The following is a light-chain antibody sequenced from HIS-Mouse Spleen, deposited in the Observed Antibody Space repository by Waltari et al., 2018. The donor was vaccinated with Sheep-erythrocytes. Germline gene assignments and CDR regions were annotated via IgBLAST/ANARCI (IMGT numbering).Light chain of an antibody. J-gene: IGLJ1*01. CDR2: DVS. CDR3: CSYAGSYNHV. V-gene: IGLV2-11*01. Sequence: QSALTQPPSVSGSPGQSVTISCTGTSSDVGVYNYVPWYHQPPGKAPKLMIYDVSKRPSGVPDRFSGSKSGNTASLTISGLQAEDEADYYCCSYAGSYNHVFATGTKVTVL. CDR1: SSDVGVYNY.